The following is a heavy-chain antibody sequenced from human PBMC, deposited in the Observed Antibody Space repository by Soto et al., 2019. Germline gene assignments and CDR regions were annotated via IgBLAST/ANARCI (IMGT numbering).Heavy chain of an antibody. CDR2: IVSNGGE. V-gene: IGHV2-26*01. CDR3: ARLSALVLTGVYYFDY. D-gene: IGHD3-9*01. CDR1: GDSVRGGIYY. J-gene: IGHJ4*02. Sequence: ETLSLTCTVSGDSVRGGIYYWSWIRQPPGRRLEWLAHIVSNGGESYRTSLKSRLTISKDTSKSQVVLTMSNMDPVDTATYYCARLSALVLTGVYYFDYWGQGTQVTVSS.